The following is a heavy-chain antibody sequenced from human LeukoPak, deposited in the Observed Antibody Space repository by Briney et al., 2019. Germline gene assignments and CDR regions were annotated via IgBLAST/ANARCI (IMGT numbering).Heavy chain of an antibody. V-gene: IGHV3-7*04. CDR3: TRVGYIDEGIDY. CDR2: IKQDGSKK. J-gene: IGHJ4*02. D-gene: IGHD5-24*01. CDR1: VFNFSSYW. Sequence: GGSVRLSCVASVFNFSSYWISWVRQAPGKGLEWVANIKQDGSKKSYVDSVKGRFTISRDNAKNSLYLQMNSLRAEDTAIYYCTRVGYIDEGIDYWGQGTLVTVSS.